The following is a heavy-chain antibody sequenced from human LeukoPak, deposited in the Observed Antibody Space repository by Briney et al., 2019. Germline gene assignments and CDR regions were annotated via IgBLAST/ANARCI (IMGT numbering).Heavy chain of an antibody. CDR2: ISYDGSNK. CDR3: AKDSEIAAAGSYWYFDL. D-gene: IGHD6-13*01. Sequence: SCKASGGTFRSYDMHWVRQAPGKGLQWVAVISYDGSNKYHTDSVKGRFTISRDNSKNTLYLQMNSLRAEDTAVYYCAKDSEIAAAGSYWYFDLWGRGTLVTVSS. CDR1: GGTFRSYD. V-gene: IGHV3-30*18. J-gene: IGHJ2*01.